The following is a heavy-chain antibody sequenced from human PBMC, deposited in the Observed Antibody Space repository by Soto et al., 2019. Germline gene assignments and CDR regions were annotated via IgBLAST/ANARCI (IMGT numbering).Heavy chain of an antibody. CDR2: IRSKAYGGTT. D-gene: IGHD3-22*01. CDR3: TRADYYDSSETYYYYGMDV. J-gene: IGHJ6*02. Sequence: PGGSLRLSCAASGFTFSSYSMNWVRQAPGKGLEWVGFIRSKAYGGTTEYAASVKGRFTISRDDSKSIAYLQMNSLKTEDTAVYYCTRADYYDSSETYYYYGMDVWGQGTTVTVSS. CDR1: GFTFSSYS. V-gene: IGHV3-49*04.